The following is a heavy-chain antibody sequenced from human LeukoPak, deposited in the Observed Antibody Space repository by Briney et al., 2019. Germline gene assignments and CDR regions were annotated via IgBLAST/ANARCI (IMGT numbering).Heavy chain of an antibody. CDR3: ARERNIVVVPTYHHNWFDP. CDR1: GDSISNNSAA. D-gene: IGHD2-2*01. CDR2: TYYRSKWYY. J-gene: IGHJ5*02. Sequence: SQTLSLTCVISGDSISNNSAAWNWIRQSPSRGLEWLGRTYYRSKWYYDYAVSVKSRITINPDTSKNQFSLQLNSVTPDDTAVYYCARERNIVVVPTYHHNWFDPWGQGTLVTVSS. V-gene: IGHV6-1*01.